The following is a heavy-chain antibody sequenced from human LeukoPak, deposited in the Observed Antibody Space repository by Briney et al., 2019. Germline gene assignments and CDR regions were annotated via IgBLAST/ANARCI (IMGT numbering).Heavy chain of an antibody. CDR3: ARVRDGYKPPKLSSYYYMDV. CDR1: GFTFSNYW. J-gene: IGHJ6*03. Sequence: GGSLRLSCAASGFTFSNYWMHWVRQAPGKGLVWVSNINREGSSAYYVDSVKGRFTISRDNAKNSLYLQMSSLRAEDTAVYYCARVRDGYKPPKLSSYYYMDVWGKGTTVTISS. D-gene: IGHD5-24*01. V-gene: IGHV3-74*01. CDR2: INREGSSA.